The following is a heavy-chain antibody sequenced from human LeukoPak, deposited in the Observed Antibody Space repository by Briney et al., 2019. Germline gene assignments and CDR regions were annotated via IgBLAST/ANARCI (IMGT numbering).Heavy chain of an antibody. V-gene: IGHV3-23*01. CDR1: GFTFSSYA. Sequence: SGGSLRLSCAASGFTFSSYAMSWVRQAPGKGLEWVSAISGSGGSTYYADSVKGRFTISRDNSKNTLYLQMNSLRAEDTAVYYCAKSVRPGYCSSTSCYSPFDYWGQGTLVTVSS. CDR3: AKSVRPGYCSSTSCYSPFDY. J-gene: IGHJ4*02. D-gene: IGHD2-2*02. CDR2: ISGSGGST.